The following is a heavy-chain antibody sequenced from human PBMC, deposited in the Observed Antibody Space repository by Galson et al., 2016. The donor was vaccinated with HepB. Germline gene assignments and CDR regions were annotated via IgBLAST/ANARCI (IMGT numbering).Heavy chain of an antibody. CDR3: ARIPHDSYHWYLDL. CDR1: GFTLSDNY. Sequence: SLRLSCAVSGFTLSDNYMNWVRQAPGKGLEWVAVPYSGGSTYYADSGKGRFTISRDNSNTDLSLQMNSLKPDDTAVYFCARIPHDSYHWYLDLWGRGTLVTVSS. CDR2: PYSGGST. V-gene: IGHV3-53*05. J-gene: IGHJ2*01. D-gene: IGHD3-10*01.